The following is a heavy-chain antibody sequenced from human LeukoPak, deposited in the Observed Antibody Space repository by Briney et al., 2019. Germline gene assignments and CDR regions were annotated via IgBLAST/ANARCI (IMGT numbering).Heavy chain of an antibody. V-gene: IGHV3-23*01. J-gene: IGHJ4*02. CDR2: ISGSGGST. CDR3: AKYGPQDSGSSHFDY. Sequence: GGSLRLSCAASGFTFGSYAMSWVRQAPGKGLEWVSAISGSGGSTYYADSVKGRLTISRDNSKNTLFLQMNSLRAEDTAIYYCAKYGPQDSGSSHFDYWGQGALVTVSS. D-gene: IGHD1-26*01. CDR1: GFTFGSYA.